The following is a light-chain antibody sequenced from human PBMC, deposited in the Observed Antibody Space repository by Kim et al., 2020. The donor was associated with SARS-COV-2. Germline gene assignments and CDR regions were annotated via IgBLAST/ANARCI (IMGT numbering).Light chain of an antibody. CDR3: NSRDSSGNYV. CDR2: GKN. CDR1: SLRSYY. V-gene: IGLV3-19*01. J-gene: IGLJ1*01. Sequence: VALGQTVRITVQGDSLRSYYASWYQQKPGQAPVLVIYGKNNRPSGIPDRFSGSSSGNTASLTITGAQAEDEADYYCNSRDSSGNYVFGTGTKVTVL.